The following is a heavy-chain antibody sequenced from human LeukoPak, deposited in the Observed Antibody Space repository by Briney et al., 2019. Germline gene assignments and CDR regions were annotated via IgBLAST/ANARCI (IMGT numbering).Heavy chain of an antibody. CDR3: ARYRELYYPNWFDP. CDR2: IIPIFGTA. V-gene: IGHV1-69*13. Sequence: GASVKVSCKASGGTFISYAISWVRQAPGQGLEWMGGIIPIFGTANYAQKFQGRVTITADESTSTAYMELSSLRSEDTAVYYCARYRELYYPNWFDPWGQGTLVTVSS. CDR1: GGTFISYA. J-gene: IGHJ5*02. D-gene: IGHD1-7*01.